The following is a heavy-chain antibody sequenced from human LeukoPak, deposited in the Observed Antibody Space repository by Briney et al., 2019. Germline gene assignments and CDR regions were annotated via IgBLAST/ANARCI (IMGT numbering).Heavy chain of an antibody. V-gene: IGHV4-61*01. J-gene: IGHJ4*02. Sequence: PPETLSLTCTVSGGSVSSGSYYWSWIRQPPGKGLEWIGYIYYSGSTNYNPSLRSRVTISVDTSKNQFSLKLSSVTAADTAVYYCARDGSWGVRTYYFDYWGQGTLVTVSS. CDR1: GGSVSSGSYY. D-gene: IGHD3-10*01. CDR3: ARDGSWGVRTYYFDY. CDR2: IYYSGST.